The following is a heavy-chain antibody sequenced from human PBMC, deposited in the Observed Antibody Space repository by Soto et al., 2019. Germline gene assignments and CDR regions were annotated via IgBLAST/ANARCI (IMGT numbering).Heavy chain of an antibody. CDR1: GFSFGSYW. J-gene: IGHJ4*02. CDR3: ARDVGPVTIFGEALSGYFDF. Sequence: GGSLRLSCAVSGFSFGSYWMSWVRHAPGKGLEWLASIKDDGSERYYLDSVKGRFTISRDNAKDSLSLQMNSLRGEDTAFYYCARDVGPVTIFGEALSGYFDFWGQGTLVT. CDR2: IKDDGSER. V-gene: IGHV3-7*03. D-gene: IGHD3-3*01.